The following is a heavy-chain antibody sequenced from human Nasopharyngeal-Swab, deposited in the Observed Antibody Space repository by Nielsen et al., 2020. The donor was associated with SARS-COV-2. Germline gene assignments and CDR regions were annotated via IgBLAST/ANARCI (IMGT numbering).Heavy chain of an antibody. J-gene: IGHJ4*02. Sequence: GGSLRLSCAASGFAFGSYAIHWVRQIPGKGLQWVAVLPASGGGGRYEGSVEGRFLISRDNSNNVAYLQMDGLRAEDTGLYYCAKGPWGGWFDYWGQGAQVTVSS. CDR1: GFAFGSYA. D-gene: IGHD3-16*01. CDR3: AKGPWGGWFDY. V-gene: IGHV3-23*01. CDR2: LPASGGGG.